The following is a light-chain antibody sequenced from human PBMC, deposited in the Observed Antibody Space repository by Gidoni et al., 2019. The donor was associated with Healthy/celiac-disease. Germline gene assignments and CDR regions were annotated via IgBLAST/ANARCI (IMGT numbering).Light chain of an antibody. CDR3: QQYNNWPPLT. V-gene: IGKV3-15*01. CDR2: GAS. Sequence: EIVTTQSPATLSVSPGERATLSCRASQSVSSNLAWYQQKPGQAPRLLIYGASTRATGIPARFSGSGSGTEFTLTISSLQSEDFAVYYCQQYNNWPPLTFGGGTKAEIK. CDR1: QSVSSN. J-gene: IGKJ4*01.